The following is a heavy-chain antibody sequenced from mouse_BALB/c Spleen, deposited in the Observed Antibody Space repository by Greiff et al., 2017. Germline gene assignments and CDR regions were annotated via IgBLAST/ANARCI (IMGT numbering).Heavy chain of an antibody. V-gene: IGHV2-9*02. Sequence: VKVVESGPGLVAPSQSLSITCTVSGFSLTSYGVHWVRQPPGKGLEWLGVIWAGGSTNYNSALMSRLSISKDNSKSQVFLKMNSLQTDDTAMYYCARGRALITTVVATNAMDYWGQGTSVTVSS. CDR1: GFSLTSYG. D-gene: IGHD1-1*01. CDR3: ARGRALITTVVATNAMDY. J-gene: IGHJ4*01. CDR2: IWAGGST.